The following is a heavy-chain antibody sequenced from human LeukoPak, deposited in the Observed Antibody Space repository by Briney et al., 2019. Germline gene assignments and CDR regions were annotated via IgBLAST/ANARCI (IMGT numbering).Heavy chain of an antibody. CDR3: AKDQRFRITMVRGVRLGAFDI. CDR1: GFTFSSYA. D-gene: IGHD3-10*01. Sequence: GGSLRLSCAASGFTFSSYAMSWVRQAPGKGLEWVSAISGSGGSTYYADSVKGRFTISRDNSKNTLYLQMNSLRAEDTAVYYCAKDQRFRITMVRGVRLGAFDIWGQGTMVTVSS. V-gene: IGHV3-23*01. CDR2: ISGSGGST. J-gene: IGHJ3*02.